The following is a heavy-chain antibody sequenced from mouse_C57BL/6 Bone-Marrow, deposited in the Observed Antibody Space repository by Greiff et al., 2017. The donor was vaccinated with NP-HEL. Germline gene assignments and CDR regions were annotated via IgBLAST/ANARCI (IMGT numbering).Heavy chain of an antibody. D-gene: IGHD1-1*01. V-gene: IGHV14-4*01. Sequence: EVQLQQSGAELVRPGASVKLSCTASGFNIKDDYMHWVKQRPEQGLEWIGWIDPENGDTEYASKFQGKATITADTSSNTAYLQLSSLTSEDTAVYYCTAYYYHLDYWGQGTTLTVSS. CDR2: IDPENGDT. J-gene: IGHJ2*01. CDR1: GFNIKDDY. CDR3: TAYYYHLDY.